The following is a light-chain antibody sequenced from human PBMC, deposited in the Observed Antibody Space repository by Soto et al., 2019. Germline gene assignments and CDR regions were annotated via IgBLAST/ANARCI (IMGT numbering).Light chain of an antibody. Sequence: MKMTHSSFTLSASVGDRVTITCRASQSISSWLAWYQQKPGKAPELLIYATSTLQNGVPSRFSGSGFGTDFTLSISSLQPEDSARYFCQQTDDRPLSFGGGTKVDIK. CDR3: QQTDDRPLS. CDR2: ATS. CDR1: QSISSW. V-gene: IGKV1-5*01. J-gene: IGKJ4*01.